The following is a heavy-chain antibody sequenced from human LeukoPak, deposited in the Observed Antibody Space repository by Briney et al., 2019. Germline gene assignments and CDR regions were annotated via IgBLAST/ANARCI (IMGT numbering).Heavy chain of an antibody. Sequence: GGSLRLSCAASGFTFSSYSMNWVRQAPGKGLEWVSSISSSSSYIYYADSVKGRFTISRDNAKNSLYLQMNSLRAEDTAVYYCARDPKLSAAAGIGAFDIWGQGTMVTVSS. D-gene: IGHD6-13*01. V-gene: IGHV3-21*01. CDR2: ISSSSSYI. CDR3: ARDPKLSAAAGIGAFDI. J-gene: IGHJ3*02. CDR1: GFTFSSYS.